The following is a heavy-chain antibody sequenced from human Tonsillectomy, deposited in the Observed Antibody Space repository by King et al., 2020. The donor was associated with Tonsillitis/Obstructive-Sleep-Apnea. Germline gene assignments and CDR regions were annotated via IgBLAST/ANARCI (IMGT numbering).Heavy chain of an antibody. V-gene: IGHV3-43*02. CDR1: GFTFDDYA. J-gene: IGHJ4*02. Sequence: VQLVESGGGVVQPGGSLRLSCAASGFTFDDYAMHWVRHAPGKGLEWVSLISGDGGSTYYADSVKGRFTISRDNSKNSLYLQMNSLRTEDTALYYCAKDIRSLDYGGNSMAIDYWGQGTLVTVSS. CDR3: AKDIRSLDYGGNSMAIDY. CDR2: ISGDGGST. D-gene: IGHD4-23*01.